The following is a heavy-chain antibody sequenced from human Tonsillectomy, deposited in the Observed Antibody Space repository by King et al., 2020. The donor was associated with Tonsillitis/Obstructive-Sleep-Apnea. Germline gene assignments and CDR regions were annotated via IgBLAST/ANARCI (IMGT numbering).Heavy chain of an antibody. D-gene: IGHD5-18*01. CDR3: ARGGEDTAMVMYYYYYMDV. J-gene: IGHJ6*03. CDR1: GGSISSYY. V-gene: IGHV4-59*01. Sequence: VQLQESGPGLVKPSETLSLTCTVSGGSISSYYWSWIRQPPGKGLEWIGYIYYSGSTNYNPSLKSRVTISVDTSKNQFSLKLSSVTAADTAVYYCARGGEDTAMVMYYYYYMDVWGKGTTVTVSS. CDR2: IYYSGST.